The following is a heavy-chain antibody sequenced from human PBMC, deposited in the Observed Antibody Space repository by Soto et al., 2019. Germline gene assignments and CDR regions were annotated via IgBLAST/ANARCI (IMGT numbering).Heavy chain of an antibody. V-gene: IGHV3-13*01. Sequence: EVQLVESGGNLVQPEGSLRLSCEASGFTFSGFDMHWVRQPTGKGLEWVSTIGTAGDTYYAVSVKGRFTISRDNAKNSLSLQMNSLRAGDTAVYFCARGQEVGAHFFDAWGQGTQVTVSS. CDR3: ARGQEVGAHFFDA. CDR2: IGTAGDT. D-gene: IGHD2-15*01. CDR1: GFTFSGFD. J-gene: IGHJ4*02.